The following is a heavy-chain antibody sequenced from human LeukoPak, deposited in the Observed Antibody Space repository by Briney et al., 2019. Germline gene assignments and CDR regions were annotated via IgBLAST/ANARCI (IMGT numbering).Heavy chain of an antibody. CDR3: ARFGVVTPYYYYYMDV. Sequence: SETLSLTCTVSGGSISSYYWSWIRQPPGKGLEWIGYIYYSGSTNYNPSLKSRVTISVDTSKSQFSLKLSSVTAADTAVYYCARFGVVTPYYYYYMDVWGKGTTVTVSS. CDR1: GGSISSYY. V-gene: IGHV4-59*01. J-gene: IGHJ6*03. D-gene: IGHD3-3*01. CDR2: IYYSGST.